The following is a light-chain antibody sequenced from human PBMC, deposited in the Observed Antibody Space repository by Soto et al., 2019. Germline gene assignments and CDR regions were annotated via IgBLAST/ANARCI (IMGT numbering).Light chain of an antibody. CDR2: GAS. Sequence: EIVLTQSPGTLSLSPGERATLSCRASQSVSRSYFAWYQQKPGQAPRLLIYGASSRATGIPDRFSGSGSGTYFTLTISSLEPEDFAVYYCQHYGSSPPYTFGQGTKLEIK. CDR3: QHYGSSPPYT. CDR1: QSVSRSY. J-gene: IGKJ2*01. V-gene: IGKV3-20*01.